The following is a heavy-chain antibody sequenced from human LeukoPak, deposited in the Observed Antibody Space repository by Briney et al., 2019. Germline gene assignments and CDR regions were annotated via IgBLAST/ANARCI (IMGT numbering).Heavy chain of an antibody. CDR1: GFTFSSFW. J-gene: IGHJ4*02. V-gene: IGHV3-74*01. D-gene: IGHD2-2*01. CDR2: INSDGSST. CDR3: AKGGSPSCYSSSGY. Sequence: GGSLRLSCVASGFTFSSFWVHWVRQAPGKGLVWVSRINSDGSSTSYADSVKGRFTISRDNAKNTLYLQMNSLRGEDTAVYYCAKGGSPSCYSSSGYWGQGTLVTVSS.